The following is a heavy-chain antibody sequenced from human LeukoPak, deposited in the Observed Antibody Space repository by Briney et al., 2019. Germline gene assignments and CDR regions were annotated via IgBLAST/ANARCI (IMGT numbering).Heavy chain of an antibody. Sequence: ASVKVSCKASGYTFTSYDINWVRQATGQGLEWMGWMNPNSGNTGYAQKFQGRVTMTRNTSISTAYMGLSSLRSEDTAVYYCARRWFGESGMDVWGQGTTVTVSS. CDR2: MNPNSGNT. D-gene: IGHD3-10*01. CDR3: ARRWFGESGMDV. J-gene: IGHJ6*02. V-gene: IGHV1-8*01. CDR1: GYTFTSYD.